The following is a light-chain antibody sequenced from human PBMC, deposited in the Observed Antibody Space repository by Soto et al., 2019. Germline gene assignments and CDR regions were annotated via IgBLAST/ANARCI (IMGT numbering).Light chain of an antibody. CDR1: SSDVGAYNH. J-gene: IGLJ3*02. CDR3: CLCAASDNWV. Sequence: QSALTQPRSVSGSPGQSVTISCTGTSSDVGAYNHVSWYQQHPGKAPKLMLYDVNQRPSGVPDRFSGSKSGSTASLTISGLQPEDEADYHRCLCAASDNWVFGGGTKLTVL. V-gene: IGLV2-11*01. CDR2: DVN.